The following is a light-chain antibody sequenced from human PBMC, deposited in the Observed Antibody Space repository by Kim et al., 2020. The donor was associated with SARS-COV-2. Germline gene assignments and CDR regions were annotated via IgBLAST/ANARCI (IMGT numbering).Light chain of an antibody. CDR1: QDISNY. V-gene: IGKV1-9*01. J-gene: IGKJ2*01. CDR2: TAS. Sequence: SASVGDRVPITCRASQDISNYLAWFQQKPGKAPNLLIHTASTLQTGVPSRFSGRGSGTEFTLTISSLQPEDFATYSCQQLHTYPYTFGQGTKLEIK. CDR3: QQLHTYPYT.